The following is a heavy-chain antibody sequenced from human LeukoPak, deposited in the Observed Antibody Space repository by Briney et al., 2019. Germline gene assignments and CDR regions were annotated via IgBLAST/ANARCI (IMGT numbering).Heavy chain of an antibody. J-gene: IGHJ4*02. CDR1: GFTFSSYA. V-gene: IGHV3-23*01. CDR3: ARDISSSWYAY. CDR2: ISGSGGSR. D-gene: IGHD6-13*01. Sequence: PGGSLRLSCAASGFTFSSYAMTWVRQAPGKGLEWVSGISGSGGSRYYADSVKGRFTISRDNSKNTLYLQMNSLRAEDTAVYYCARDISSSWYAYWGQGTVVTVSS.